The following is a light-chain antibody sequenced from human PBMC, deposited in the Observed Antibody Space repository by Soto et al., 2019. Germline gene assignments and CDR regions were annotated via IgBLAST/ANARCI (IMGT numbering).Light chain of an antibody. Sequence: QSPLTQPGSVSGSPGQSITIYCTGTSRDVGGYNYVSWYQQHPGKAPKLMIYEVSNRPSGVSNRFSGSKSGNTASLTISGLQAEDEADYYCRSYTSSSTGVFGTGTKVTVL. CDR3: RSYTSSSTGV. V-gene: IGLV2-14*01. CDR2: EVS. J-gene: IGLJ1*01. CDR1: SRDVGGYNY.